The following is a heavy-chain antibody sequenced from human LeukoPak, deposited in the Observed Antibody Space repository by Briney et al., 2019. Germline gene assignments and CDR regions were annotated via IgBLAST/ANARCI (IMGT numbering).Heavy chain of an antibody. CDR3: ARGFCNSNSCPDFYNQYMDV. D-gene: IGHD2-2*01. CDR2: IYIGGST. Sequence: SETLSLTCTVSGGSISNYHWNWIRQPAGKGLEWIGHIYIGGSTTYNPSLKSRVTMSVDTSKNQFSLRLSSVTAADTAMYYCARGFCNSNSCPDFYNQYMDVWGKGTTVTVSS. V-gene: IGHV4-4*07. J-gene: IGHJ6*03. CDR1: GGSISNYH.